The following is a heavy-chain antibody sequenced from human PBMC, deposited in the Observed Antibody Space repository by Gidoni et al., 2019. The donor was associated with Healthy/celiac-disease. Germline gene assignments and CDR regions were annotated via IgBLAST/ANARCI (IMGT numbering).Heavy chain of an antibody. V-gene: IGHV3-21*01. Sequence: EVQLVESGGGLVTPGGSLRLSCAASGFTFSSYSMNWVRQAPGKGLEWVSSISSSSSYIYYADSVKGRFTISRDNAKNSLYLQMNSLRAEDTAVYYCARDRLIGLFDYWGQGTLVTVSS. CDR3: ARDRLIGLFDY. J-gene: IGHJ4*02. CDR2: ISSSSSYI. CDR1: GFTFSSYS. D-gene: IGHD2-21*01.